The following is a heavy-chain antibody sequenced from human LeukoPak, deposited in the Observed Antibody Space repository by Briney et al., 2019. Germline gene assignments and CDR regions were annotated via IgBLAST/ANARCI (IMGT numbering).Heavy chain of an antibody. CDR1: GGSISSYY. D-gene: IGHD1-7*01. V-gene: IGHV4-59*01. J-gene: IGHJ2*01. CDR3: ARDGTTCWYFDL. Sequence: SETLSLTCTVSGGSISSYYWSWIRQPPGKGLEWIGYIYYSGSTNYNPSLKSRVTISVDTSKNQFSLKLSSVTAADTAVYYCARDGTTCWYFDLWGRGTLVTVSS. CDR2: IYYSGST.